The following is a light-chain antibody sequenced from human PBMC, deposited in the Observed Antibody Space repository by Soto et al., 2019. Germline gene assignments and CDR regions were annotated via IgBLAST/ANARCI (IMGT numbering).Light chain of an antibody. Sequence: QSVLTQPHSASGTPGQRVTISCSGSSSNIGTSSVHWFQQLPGTAPKLLISTTNQRPSGVPERFSGSKSGTSASLAISGLECEDGANFYWAAWDASLNGDVFGTGPKATVL. CDR2: TTN. CDR1: SSNIGTSS. V-gene: IGLV1-44*01. CDR3: AAWDASLNGDV. J-gene: IGLJ1*01.